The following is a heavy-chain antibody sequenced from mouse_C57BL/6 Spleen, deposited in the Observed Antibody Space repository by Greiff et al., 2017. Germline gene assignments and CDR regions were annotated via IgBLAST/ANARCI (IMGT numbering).Heavy chain of an antibody. J-gene: IGHJ1*03. CDR1: GYTFTSYW. V-gene: IGHV1-72*01. CDR3: ARRLGEYDGSSHYWYVEG. D-gene: IGHD1-1*01. Sequence: QVQLQQPGAELVKPGASVKLSCKASGYTFTSYWMPWVKQRPGRGLEWIGRIDPNSGGTKYNEKFKSKATLTVDKPSSTAYMQLSSLTSEDSAVEYCARRLGEYDGSSHYWYVEGWGTGTTVTVSS. CDR2: IDPNSGGT.